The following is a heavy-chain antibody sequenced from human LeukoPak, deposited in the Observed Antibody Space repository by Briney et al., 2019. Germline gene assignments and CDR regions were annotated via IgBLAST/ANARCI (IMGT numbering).Heavy chain of an antibody. CDR1: AYSISSGYY. CDR3: ARQNGGLKGSGWYSLWYYFDY. V-gene: IGHV4-38-2*02. D-gene: IGHD6-19*01. CDR2: IYHSGST. J-gene: IGHJ4*02. Sequence: SETLSLTCTVSAYSISSGYYWGWIRQPPGKGLEWVGSIYHSGSTYYNPSLKSRVTISVDTSKNQFSLKLSSVTAADTAVYYCARQNGGLKGSGWYSLWYYFDYWGQGTLVTVSS.